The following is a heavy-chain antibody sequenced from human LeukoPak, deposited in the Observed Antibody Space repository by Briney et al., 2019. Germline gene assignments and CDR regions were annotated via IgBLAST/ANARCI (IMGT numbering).Heavy chain of an antibody. Sequence: PSETLSLTCAVSGGSIGSSSYYWVWLRQPPGKGLEWIGSIHNSGSAYYNPSLKSRVMISVDTSKNQFSLRLNSVTAADTAVYYCARFSQYYDSPTHYLDYWGQGILVTVSS. D-gene: IGHD3-16*01. J-gene: IGHJ4*02. CDR1: GGSIGSSSYY. CDR3: ARFSQYYDSPTHYLDY. CDR2: IHNSGSA. V-gene: IGHV4-39*01.